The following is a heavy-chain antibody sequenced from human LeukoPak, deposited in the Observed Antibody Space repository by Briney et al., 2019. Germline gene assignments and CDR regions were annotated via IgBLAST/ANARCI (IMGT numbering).Heavy chain of an antibody. CDR3: ACYGIAPPY. D-gene: IGHD2-15*01. V-gene: IGHV3-74*01. CDR2: INNDGSST. J-gene: IGHJ4*02. Sequence: PGGSLRLSCAASGFTFSSYWMHWVRQAPGKGLVWVSHINNDGSSTSYADSVKCRFTISRDNAKNTLYLQMNSLRTEDTAVYYCACYGIAPPYWGQGTLVTVCS. CDR1: GFTFSSYW.